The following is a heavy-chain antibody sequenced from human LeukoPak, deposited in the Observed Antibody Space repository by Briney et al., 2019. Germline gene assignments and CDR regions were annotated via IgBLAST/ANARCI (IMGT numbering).Heavy chain of an antibody. CDR3: ARDKQYSSSWPYNWFDP. D-gene: IGHD6-13*01. Sequence: GASVKVSCKASGGTFSSYAISWVRQAPGQGLEWMGRIIPILGIANYAQKFQGRVTITADKSTSTAHMELSSLRSEDTAVYYCARDKQYSSSWPYNWFDPWGQGTLVTVSS. CDR2: IIPILGIA. CDR1: GGTFSSYA. J-gene: IGHJ5*02. V-gene: IGHV1-69*04.